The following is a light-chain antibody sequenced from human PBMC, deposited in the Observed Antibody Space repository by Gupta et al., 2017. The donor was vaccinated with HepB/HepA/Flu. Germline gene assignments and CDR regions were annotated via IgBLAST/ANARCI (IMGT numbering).Light chain of an antibody. Sequence: DIQMTQSPSSVSASVGDRVTMTCRASRDIDTYLAWYQHKLGQPPRLLIYATSTLKSGVPWRFSGSGSGTEFTLTISSPQPEEFATYYCQHADSFPITFGGGTKVDIK. V-gene: IGKV1-12*01. CDR3: QHADSFPIT. CDR2: ATS. J-gene: IGKJ4*01. CDR1: RDIDTY.